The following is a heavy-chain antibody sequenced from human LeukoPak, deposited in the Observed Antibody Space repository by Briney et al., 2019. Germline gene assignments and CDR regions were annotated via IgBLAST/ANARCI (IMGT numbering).Heavy chain of an antibody. D-gene: IGHD6-19*01. CDR2: IYIGGST. CDR3: ARGFPPGIAVAGSIDY. CDR1: VFTVSSNY. V-gene: IGHV3-53*01. Sequence: LPGGSLRLSCAASVFTVSSNYMSWVLQAPGKGLEWVSVIYIGGSTYYADSVKGRFTISRDNSKNTLYLQMNSLRAEDTAVYYCARGFPPGIAVAGSIDYWGQGTLVTVSS. J-gene: IGHJ4*02.